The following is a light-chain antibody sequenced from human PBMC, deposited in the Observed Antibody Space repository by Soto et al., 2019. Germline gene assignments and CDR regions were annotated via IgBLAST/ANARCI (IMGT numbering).Light chain of an antibody. Sequence: QSVLPQPASVSGSPGQSITISCTGTSGDVGGYNYVSWYQQHPGKVPKLMIYEVNNRPSGVSNRFSGSKSGNRASLTISGLQAEDDADYYCSSYASSSTYVFGTGTKVTVL. CDR3: SSYASSSTYV. V-gene: IGLV2-14*01. J-gene: IGLJ1*01. CDR1: SGDVGGYNY. CDR2: EVN.